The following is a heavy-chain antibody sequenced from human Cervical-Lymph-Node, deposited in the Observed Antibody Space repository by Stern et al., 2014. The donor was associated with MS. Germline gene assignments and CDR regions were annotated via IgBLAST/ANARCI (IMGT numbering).Heavy chain of an antibody. CDR3: ARGHIPYAYNYLFDY. V-gene: IGHV3-33*01. J-gene: IGHJ4*02. CDR2: AWYDGSTA. D-gene: IGHD5-24*01. Sequence: VQLVESGGGVVQPGTSLRLSCAASGFTFSSYGMHWVRQAPGKGLEWVALAWYDGSTAYYTNSVKGRFTISRDNSKNTLSLQMNSLTAEDTAVYYCARGHIPYAYNYLFDYSGQGTLVTVSS. CDR1: GFTFSSYG.